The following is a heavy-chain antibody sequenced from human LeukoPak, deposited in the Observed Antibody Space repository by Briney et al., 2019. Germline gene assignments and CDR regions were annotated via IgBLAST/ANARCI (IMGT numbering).Heavy chain of an antibody. D-gene: IGHD6-13*01. CDR3: ARGPFSSSWYILMDY. J-gene: IGHJ4*02. V-gene: IGHV3-48*01. Sequence: GGSLRLSCAASGFTFSSYSMNWVRQAPGKGLEWVSYISSSSSTIYYVDSVKGRFTISRDNAKNSLYLQMNSLRAEDTAVYYCARGPFSSSWYILMDYWGQGTLVTVSS. CDR1: GFTFSSYS. CDR2: ISSSSSTI.